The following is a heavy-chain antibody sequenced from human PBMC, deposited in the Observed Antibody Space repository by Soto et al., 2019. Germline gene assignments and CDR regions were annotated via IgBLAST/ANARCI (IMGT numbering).Heavy chain of an antibody. J-gene: IGHJ5*02. V-gene: IGHV3-30-3*01. D-gene: IGHD3-3*02. CDR1: GFTFINYA. CDR3: ARNLSHLKTACLDP. Sequence: GGSLRLSCRVSGFTFINYAMHWVHQAPGKGLEWVALISGDGSNEYYGDSVKGRFTISRDNSRNTLYLQMNSLRADDTAVYYCARNLSHLKTACLDPCGQGTLVTVYS. CDR2: ISGDGSNE.